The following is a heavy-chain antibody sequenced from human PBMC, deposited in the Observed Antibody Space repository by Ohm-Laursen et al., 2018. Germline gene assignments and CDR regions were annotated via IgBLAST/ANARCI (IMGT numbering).Heavy chain of an antibody. D-gene: IGHD5-12*01. CDR3: TRPRRGYSGSDYIYYFDS. J-gene: IGHJ4*02. Sequence: SLRLSCAASGFTFTYAWMSWVRQAPGKGLEWVGRIKSKSDGGTTDYGAPVKGRFTISRDDSKNTLYLQMNSLKTEDTAVYYCTRPRRGYSGSDYIYYFDSWGQGTLVTVSS. V-gene: IGHV3-15*01. CDR1: GFTFTYAW. CDR2: IKSKSDGGTT.